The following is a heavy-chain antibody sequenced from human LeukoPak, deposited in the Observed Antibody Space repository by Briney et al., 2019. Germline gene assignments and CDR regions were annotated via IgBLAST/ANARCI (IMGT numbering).Heavy chain of an antibody. CDR1: GGSFSGYY. J-gene: IGHJ4*02. Sequence: PSETLSLTCAVYGGSFSGYYWSWIRQPPGKGLEWIGEINHSGSTNYNPSLKSRVTISVDTSKNQFSLKLSSVTAADTAVYYCARGEQRGSGTVHFDFWGQGILVTVSS. D-gene: IGHD3-10*01. V-gene: IGHV4-34*01. CDR3: ARGEQRGSGTVHFDF. CDR2: INHSGST.